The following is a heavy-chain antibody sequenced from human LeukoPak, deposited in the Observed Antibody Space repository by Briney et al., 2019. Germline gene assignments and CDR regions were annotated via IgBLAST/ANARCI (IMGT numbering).Heavy chain of an antibody. Sequence: ASVTVSCKPSGYTFTSLGISWVRQAPGQGLEWMGWIGAYNGDTNYAQKFQGRVTMTTDTSTSTAYMDLRSLRSDDTAVYYCTRDHCRGDNCPSFDYWGQGTLVTVSS. CDR1: GYTFTSLG. CDR2: IGAYNGDT. CDR3: TRDHCRGDNCPSFDY. J-gene: IGHJ4*02. V-gene: IGHV1-18*04. D-gene: IGHD2-15*01.